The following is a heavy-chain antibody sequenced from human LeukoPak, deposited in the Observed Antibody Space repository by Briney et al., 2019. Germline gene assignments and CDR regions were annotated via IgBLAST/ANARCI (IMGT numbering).Heavy chain of an antibody. D-gene: IGHD2-21*02. Sequence: GGSLRLFCAASGFTFSSYSMNWVRQAPGKGLEWVSSISSSSSYIYYADSVKGRFTISRDNSKNTLYLQMNSLRAEDTAVYYCAKDGCIGGDCRDYYYYYGMDVWGQGTTVTVSS. CDR3: AKDGCIGGDCRDYYYYYGMDV. CDR1: GFTFSSYS. V-gene: IGHV3-21*01. CDR2: ISSSSSYI. J-gene: IGHJ6*02.